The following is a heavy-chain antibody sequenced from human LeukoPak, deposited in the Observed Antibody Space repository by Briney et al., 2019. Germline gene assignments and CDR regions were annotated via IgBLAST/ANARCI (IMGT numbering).Heavy chain of an antibody. CDR3: ATSPPNYDSSGYTFDY. V-gene: IGHV1-69*04. J-gene: IGHJ4*02. Sequence: SVKVSCKASGGTFSSYAISWVRQAPGQGLEWMGRIIPLLGVASYAQKFQGRVTITTDKSTSTAYMEPSSLRSEDTAVYYCATSPPNYDSSGYTFDYWGQGTLVTVSS. CDR2: IIPLLGVA. CDR1: GGTFSSYA. D-gene: IGHD3-22*01.